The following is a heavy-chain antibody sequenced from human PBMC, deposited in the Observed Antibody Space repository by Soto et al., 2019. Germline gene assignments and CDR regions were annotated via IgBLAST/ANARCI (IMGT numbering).Heavy chain of an antibody. CDR3: AKDPSTGPPDC. D-gene: IGHD3-9*01. V-gene: IGHV3-23*01. Sequence: EVQLLEPGGDLVQPGGSLRLSCAAAGFMFSSYGMSWVRQAPGKGLQWVATIHPSGGSTHYAESVRGRFTISRDNSRDTLYLQMNSLRAEDTAVYYCAKDPSTGPPDCWGQGALVTVSS. CDR2: IHPSGGST. J-gene: IGHJ4*02. CDR1: GFMFSSYG.